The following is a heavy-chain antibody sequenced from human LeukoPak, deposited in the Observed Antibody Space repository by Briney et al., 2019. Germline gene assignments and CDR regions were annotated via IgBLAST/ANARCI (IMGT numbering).Heavy chain of an antibody. CDR3: ARGARSYRDPNYFDY. D-gene: IGHD4-17*01. V-gene: IGHV3-72*01. CDR1: GFTFSDNY. CDR2: SRNKANSYTT. Sequence: GGSLRLSCAASGFTFSDNYMDWVRQAPGKGLEWVGRSRNKANSYTTEYAPSVKGRFTISRDESKNSLSLQMNSLKTEDTAVNYCARGARSYRDPNYFDYWGQGTLVSVSS. J-gene: IGHJ4*02.